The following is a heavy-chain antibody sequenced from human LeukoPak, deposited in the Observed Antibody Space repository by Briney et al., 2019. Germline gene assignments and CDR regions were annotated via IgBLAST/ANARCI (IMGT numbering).Heavy chain of an antibody. D-gene: IGHD5-24*01. J-gene: IGHJ3*02. V-gene: IGHV3-74*01. CDR2: SYSDGRST. Sequence: PGGSLRLSCAASGFTFSSYWMHWVRQAPGKGLVWVSRSYSDGRSTSYPRSVKGRFTLSRDNPKNTLYLQMNSLTDGDTAGYYCAKDQSRDGYNFDAFDIWGQGTMVTVSS. CDR3: AKDQSRDGYNFDAFDI. CDR1: GFTFSSYW.